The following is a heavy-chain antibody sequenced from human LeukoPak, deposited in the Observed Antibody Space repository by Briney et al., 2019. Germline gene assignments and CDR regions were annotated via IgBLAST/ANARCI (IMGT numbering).Heavy chain of an antibody. CDR1: GGSISSSSYY. Sequence: SETLSLTCTVSGGSISSSSYYWGWIRQPPGKGLEWIGSIYYSGSTYYNPSLKSRVTISVDTSKNQFSLKLSSVTAADTAVYYCARERTQWLVYYYYYYMDVWGKGTTVTISS. V-gene: IGHV4-39*02. CDR2: IYYSGST. D-gene: IGHD6-19*01. CDR3: ARERTQWLVYYYYYYMDV. J-gene: IGHJ6*03.